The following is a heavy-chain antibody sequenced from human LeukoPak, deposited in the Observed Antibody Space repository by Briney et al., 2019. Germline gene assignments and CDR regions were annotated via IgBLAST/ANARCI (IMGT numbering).Heavy chain of an antibody. V-gene: IGHV3-33*01. Sequence: GGSLKLSCAASGFTFSSYGMHWVRQAPGKGLEWVAVIWYDGSNKYYADSVKGRFTISRGNSKNTLYLQMNSLRAEDTAVYYCARANNWDNLDYWGQGTLVTVSS. J-gene: IGHJ4*02. D-gene: IGHD1/OR15-1a*01. CDR3: ARANNWDNLDY. CDR1: GFTFSSYG. CDR2: IWYDGSNK.